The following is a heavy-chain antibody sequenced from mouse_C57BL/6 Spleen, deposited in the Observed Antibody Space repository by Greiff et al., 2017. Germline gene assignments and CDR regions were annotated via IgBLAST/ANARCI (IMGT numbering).Heavy chain of an antibody. Sequence: QVQLQQPGAELVMPGASVKLSCKASGYTFTSYWMHWVKQRPGQGLEWIGEIDPSDSYTNYNQKFKGKSTLTVDKSSSTAYMQLSSLTSEDSAVSYGARWGSSRYFDVWGTGPTVTASS. D-gene: IGHD1-1*01. CDR2: IDPSDSYT. J-gene: IGHJ1*03. CDR3: ARWGSSRYFDV. V-gene: IGHV1-69*01. CDR1: GYTFTSYW.